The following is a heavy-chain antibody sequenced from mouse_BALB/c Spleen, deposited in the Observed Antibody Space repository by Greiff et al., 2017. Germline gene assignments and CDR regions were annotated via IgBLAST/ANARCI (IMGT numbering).Heavy chain of an antibody. J-gene: IGHJ2*01. D-gene: IGHD6-1*01. CDR2: IDPANGNT. CDR3: ARASFDY. V-gene: IGHV14-3*02. CDR1: GFNIKDTY. Sequence: DVKLVESGAELVKPGASVKLSCTASGFNIKDTYMHWVKQRPEQGLEWIGRIDPANGNTKYDPKFQGKATITADTSSNTAYLQLSSLTSEDTAVYYCARASFDYWGQGTTLTVSS.